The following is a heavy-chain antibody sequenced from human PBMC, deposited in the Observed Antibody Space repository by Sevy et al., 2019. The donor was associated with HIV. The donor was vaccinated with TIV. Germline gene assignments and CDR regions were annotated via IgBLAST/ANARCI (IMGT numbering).Heavy chain of an antibody. CDR1: GFTFSNYA. D-gene: IGHD1-26*01. CDR3: VQASGAYYFDN. CDR2: ISRSGIDT. Sequence: GGCLRLSCAASGFTFSNYAMSCVRQAPGKGLEWVSGISRSGIDTYNADSVKGRFTISRDNFKNTLYLQMNSLSADDTAVYYCVQASGAYYFDNWGQGTTVTVSS. J-gene: IGHJ4*02. V-gene: IGHV3-23*01.